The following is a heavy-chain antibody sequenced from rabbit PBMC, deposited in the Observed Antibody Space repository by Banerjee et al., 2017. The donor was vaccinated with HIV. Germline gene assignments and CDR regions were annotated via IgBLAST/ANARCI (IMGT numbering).Heavy chain of an antibody. V-gene: IGHV1S45*01. CDR1: GFSFSSSYW. D-gene: IGHD8-1*01. Sequence: QEQLVESGGGLVQPEGSLTLTCTASGFSFSSSYWICWVRQAPGKGLEWIACIDAGSSSETAYANWAKGRFTISKTSLTTVTLQMTSLTAADTATYFCARGLNDGGNGHYNLWGPGTLVTV. CDR2: IDAGSSSET. CDR3: ARGLNDGGNGHYNL. J-gene: IGHJ4*01.